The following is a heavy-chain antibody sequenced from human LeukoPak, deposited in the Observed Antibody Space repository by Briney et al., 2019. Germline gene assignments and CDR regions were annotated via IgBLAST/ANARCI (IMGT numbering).Heavy chain of an antibody. Sequence: PSETLSLTCTVSGGSISSGSFYWSWIRQPAGKGLEWIGRIYTSGSTNYNPSLKSRLTISVDTSKNQFSLKLSSVTAADTAVYYCARSTEVGVRGAHYYMDVWGKGTTVTISS. CDR1: GGSISSGSFY. CDR2: IYTSGST. V-gene: IGHV4-61*02. J-gene: IGHJ6*03. CDR3: ARSTEVGVRGAHYYMDV. D-gene: IGHD3-10*01.